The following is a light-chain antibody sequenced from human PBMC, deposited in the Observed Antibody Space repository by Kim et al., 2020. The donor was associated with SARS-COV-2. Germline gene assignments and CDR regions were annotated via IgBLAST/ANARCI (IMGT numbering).Light chain of an antibody. CDR2: WAS. CDR1: QSVLYSSNNKNY. CDR3: QQYYSTPQT. Sequence: DIVMTQSPDSLAVSLGERDTINCKSSQSVLYSSNNKNYLAWYQRKPGQPPKLLIYWASTRESGVPDRFSGSGSGTDFTLTISSLQAEDVAVYCCQQYYSTPQTFGQGTKLEI. V-gene: IGKV4-1*01. J-gene: IGKJ2*01.